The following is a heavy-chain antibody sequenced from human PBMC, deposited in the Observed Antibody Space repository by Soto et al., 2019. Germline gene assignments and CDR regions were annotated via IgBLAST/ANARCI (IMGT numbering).Heavy chain of an antibody. Sequence: GASVKVSCKASGYTLTGYYMHWVRQAPGQGLEWMGWINPNSGGTNYAQKFQGWVTMTRDTSISTAYMELSRLRSDDTAVYYCARARNWNYPFDYWGQGTLVTVSS. V-gene: IGHV1-2*04. D-gene: IGHD1-7*01. J-gene: IGHJ4*02. CDR2: INPNSGGT. CDR3: ARARNWNYPFDY. CDR1: GYTLTGYY.